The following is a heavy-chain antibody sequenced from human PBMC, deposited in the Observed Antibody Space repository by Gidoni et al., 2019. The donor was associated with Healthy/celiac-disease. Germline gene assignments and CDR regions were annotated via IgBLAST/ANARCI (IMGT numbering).Heavy chain of an antibody. D-gene: IGHD3-22*01. J-gene: IGHJ3*02. CDR2: IHPSGGTT. V-gene: IGHV1-46*01. Sequence: QVQLVQSGAEVKKPGASVKVSCKAAGYTYTSYDMHWVRQAPGQGLEWVGIIHPSGGTTSYAQKFQCRVTMTRDTSTSTVYMELSSLRSEDTAVYYCARDSRSRSPYDSSGDYAFDIWGQGTMVTVSS. CDR3: ARDSRSRSPYDSSGDYAFDI. CDR1: GYTYTSYD.